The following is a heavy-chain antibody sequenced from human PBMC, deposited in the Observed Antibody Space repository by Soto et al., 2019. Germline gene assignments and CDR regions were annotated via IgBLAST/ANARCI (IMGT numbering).Heavy chain of an antibody. D-gene: IGHD2-8*02. CDR2: IYSGGST. CDR1: GFNVSSNY. Sequence: EVQLVESGGGLVQPGGSLRLSCAASGFNVSSNYMSWVRQAPGKGLEWVAVIYSGGSTYSADSVKGRFIISRDNSNNTLYLQMNSLRAEDTAVYYCARAEPLVHWGQGTLVTVSS. V-gene: IGHV3-66*01. J-gene: IGHJ4*02. CDR3: ARAEPLVH.